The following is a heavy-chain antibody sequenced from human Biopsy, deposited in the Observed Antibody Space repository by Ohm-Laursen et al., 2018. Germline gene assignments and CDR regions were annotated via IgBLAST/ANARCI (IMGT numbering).Heavy chain of an antibody. CDR2: ISSSGSFI. CDR1: GFTLSPYS. V-gene: IGHV3-21*01. Sequence: SLRLSCSASGFTLSPYSMNWVRQAPGQGLEWVSSISSSGSFIYFADSVKGRFTISRDNARNSLYLQMNSLRAEDTAVYYCGRGQTVAPGYYGMDVWGQGTTVTVSS. CDR3: GRGQTVAPGYYGMDV. D-gene: IGHD4-17*01. J-gene: IGHJ6*02.